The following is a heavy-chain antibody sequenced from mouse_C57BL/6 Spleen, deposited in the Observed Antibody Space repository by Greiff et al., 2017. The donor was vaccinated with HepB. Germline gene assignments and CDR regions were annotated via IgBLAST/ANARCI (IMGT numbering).Heavy chain of an antibody. Sequence: QVQLQQPGAELVKPGASVKMSCKASGYTFTSYWITWVKQRPGQGLEWIGDIYPGSGSTNYNEKFKSKATLTVDTSSSTAYMQRSSLTSEDSAVYYCARRDGNRYYAMDYWGQGTSVTVSS. D-gene: IGHD2-1*01. CDR3: ARRDGNRYYAMDY. V-gene: IGHV1-55*01. J-gene: IGHJ4*01. CDR2: IYPGSGST. CDR1: GYTFTSYW.